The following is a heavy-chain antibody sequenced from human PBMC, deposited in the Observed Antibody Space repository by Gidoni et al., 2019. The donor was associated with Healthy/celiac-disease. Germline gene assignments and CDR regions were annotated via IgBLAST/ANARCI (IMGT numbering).Heavy chain of an antibody. V-gene: IGHV3-15*01. Sequence: EVQLVESGGGLVKPGGSLRLSCAASGFTFSNAWMSWVRQAPGKGLEWVGRIKSKTDGGTTDYAAPVKGRFTISRDDSKNTLYLQMNSLKTEDTAVYYCTTDRYEDLWFGDLERLDYWGQGTLVTVSS. CDR3: TTDRYEDLWFGDLERLDY. CDR1: GFTFSNAW. D-gene: IGHD3-10*01. J-gene: IGHJ4*02. CDR2: IKSKTDGGTT.